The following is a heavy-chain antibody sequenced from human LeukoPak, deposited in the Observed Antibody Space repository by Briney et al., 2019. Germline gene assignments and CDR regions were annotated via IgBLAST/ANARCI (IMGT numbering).Heavy chain of an antibody. J-gene: IGHJ3*02. CDR2: IIPIFGTA. Sequence: SVKVSCKASGGTFSSYAISWVRQAPGQGLEWMGGIIPIFGTANYAQKFQGRVTITTDESTSTAYMELSSLRSEDTAVYYCAGPTDYYDSSGYYPSNAFDIWGQGTMVTVSS. D-gene: IGHD3-22*01. V-gene: IGHV1-69*05. CDR1: GGTFSSYA. CDR3: AGPTDYYDSSGYYPSNAFDI.